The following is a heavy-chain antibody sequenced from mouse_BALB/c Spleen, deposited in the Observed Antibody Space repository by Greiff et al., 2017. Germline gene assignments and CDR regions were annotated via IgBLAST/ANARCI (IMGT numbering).Heavy chain of an antibody. CDR3: AREGTTVVADV. CDR2: ISDGGSYT. CDR1: GFTFSDYY. Sequence: EVKLVESGGGLVKPGGSLKLSCAASGFTFSDYYMYWVRQTPEKRLEWVATISDGGSYTYYPDSVKGRFTISRDNAKNNLYLQMSSLKSEDTAMYYCAREGTTVVADVWGAGTTVTVSS. D-gene: IGHD1-1*01. V-gene: IGHV5-4*02. J-gene: IGHJ1*01.